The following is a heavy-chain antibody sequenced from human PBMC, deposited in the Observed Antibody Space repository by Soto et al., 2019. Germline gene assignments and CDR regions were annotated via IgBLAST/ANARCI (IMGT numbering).Heavy chain of an antibody. CDR2: IIPVLGSV. Sequence: QVQLVQSGAEVRNPGSSVKVSCKASGDTTGSFTITWVRQAPGQGLEWMGGIIPVLGSVFYAQKFQGRVTITADDSTSTAYMELTSLRSEDTAVFYCARGAGIFGVVAFDSWGQGTLVTVSS. V-gene: IGHV1-69*01. CDR3: ARGAGIFGVVAFDS. J-gene: IGHJ4*02. CDR1: GDTTGSFT. D-gene: IGHD3-3*01.